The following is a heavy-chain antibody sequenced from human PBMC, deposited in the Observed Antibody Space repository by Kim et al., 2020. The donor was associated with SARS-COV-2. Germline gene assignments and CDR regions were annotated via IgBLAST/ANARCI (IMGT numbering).Heavy chain of an antibody. V-gene: IGHV3-53*01. CDR2: IYSGGST. J-gene: IGHJ5*02. D-gene: IGHD3-10*01. CDR1: GFTVSSNY. Sequence: GGSLRLSCAASGFTVSSNYMSWVRQAPGKGLESVSVIYSGGSTYYADSVKGRFTISRDNSKNTLYLQMNSLRAEDTAVYYCARDFSGSGSYGWFDPWGQGTLVTVSS. CDR3: ARDFSGSGSYGWFDP.